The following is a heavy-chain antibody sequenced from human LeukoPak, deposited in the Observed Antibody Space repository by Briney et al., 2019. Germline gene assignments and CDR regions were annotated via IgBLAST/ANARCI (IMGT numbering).Heavy chain of an antibody. Sequence: NPSETLSLTCTVSGGSISSYYWSWIRQPPGKGLEWIGYIYYSGSTNYNPSLESRVTISVDTPKNQFSLKLSSVTAADTAVYYCARMAAAKSAALDYWGQGTLVTVSS. CDR2: IYYSGST. D-gene: IGHD6-13*01. CDR1: GGSISSYY. CDR3: ARMAAAKSAALDY. V-gene: IGHV4-59*01. J-gene: IGHJ4*02.